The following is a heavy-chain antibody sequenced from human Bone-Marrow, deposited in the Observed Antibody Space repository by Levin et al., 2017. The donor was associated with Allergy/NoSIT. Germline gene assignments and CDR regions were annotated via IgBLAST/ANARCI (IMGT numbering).Heavy chain of an antibody. CDR2: IYYNART. CDR3: ARSRYGDYVDY. D-gene: IGHD2-2*01. V-gene: IGHV4-59*01. Sequence: SETLSLTCTVSGDSISPYYWSWIRQPPGKGLEWMGYIYYNARTNYSPSLKSRVSISLDTSQTQFSLNLGSVTAADTAVYYCARSRYGDYVDYWGQGTQVTVSS. CDR1: GDSISPYY. J-gene: IGHJ4*02.